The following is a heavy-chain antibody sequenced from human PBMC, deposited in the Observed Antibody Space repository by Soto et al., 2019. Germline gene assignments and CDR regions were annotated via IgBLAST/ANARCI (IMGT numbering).Heavy chain of an antibody. V-gene: IGHV3-23*01. CDR3: AKDPENIVVVPAAIFIG. Sequence: GGSLRLSCAASGCTFSSYAMSWVRQAPGKGLEWVSAISGSGGSTYYADSVKGRFTISRDNSKNTLYLQKNSLRAEDTAVYYCAKDPENIVVVPAAIFIGWAQGTLVTVSS. CDR2: ISGSGGST. CDR1: GCTFSSYA. D-gene: IGHD2-2*01. J-gene: IGHJ4*02.